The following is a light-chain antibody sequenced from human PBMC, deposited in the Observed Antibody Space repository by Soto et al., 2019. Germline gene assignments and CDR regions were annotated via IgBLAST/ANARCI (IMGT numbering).Light chain of an antibody. V-gene: IGKV1-6*01. Sequence: AIQMTQSPSSLSASVGDRVTITCRASQDIRNELGWYQQRPGEAPKLLIYAASTLQSGVSSRFSGSGSGTDFTLTISSLQPEDFATYFYLQDYNYPRTFGQGTTV. CDR1: QDIRNE. CDR2: AAS. CDR3: LQDYNYPRT. J-gene: IGKJ1*01.